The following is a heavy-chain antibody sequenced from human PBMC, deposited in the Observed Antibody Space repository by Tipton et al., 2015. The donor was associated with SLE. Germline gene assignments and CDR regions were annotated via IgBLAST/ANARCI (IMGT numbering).Heavy chain of an antibody. V-gene: IGHV4-59*01. D-gene: IGHD1-26*01. CDR2: IYYSGST. J-gene: IGHJ3*02. CDR3: ARDRADFDI. CDR1: GGSISSYY. Sequence: TLSLTCTVSGGSISSYYWSWIRQPPGKGPEWIGYIYYSGSTNYNPSLKSRVTISVDTSKNQFSLKLSSVTAADTAVYYCARDRADFDIWGQGTMVTVSS.